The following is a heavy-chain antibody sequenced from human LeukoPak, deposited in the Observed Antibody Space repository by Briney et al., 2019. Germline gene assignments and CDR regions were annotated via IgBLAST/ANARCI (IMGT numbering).Heavy chain of an antibody. CDR3: AKGLRGGSGSYYRD. V-gene: IGHV3-23*01. D-gene: IGHD3-10*01. CDR2: ISGSGGST. CDR1: GFTFSSYA. Sequence: GGSLRLSCAASGFTFSSYAMSWVRQAPGKGLEWVSAISGSGGSTYYADSVKGRFTISRDNSKNTLYLQMNSLRAEDTAVYYCAKGLRGGSGSYYRDWGQGTLVTVSS. J-gene: IGHJ4*02.